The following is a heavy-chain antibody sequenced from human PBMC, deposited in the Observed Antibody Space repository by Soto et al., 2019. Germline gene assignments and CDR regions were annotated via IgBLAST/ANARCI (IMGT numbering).Heavy chain of an antibody. Sequence: GGSLRLSCAASGFTFRTYGMVWVRQAPGKGLEWVALISYDGSNKYYADSVKGRFTISRDNSKNTLYLQMNSLRAEDTAVYYCVGGYYHFDYWGQGSLVTVSS. D-gene: IGHD3-22*01. V-gene: IGHV3-33*01. J-gene: IGHJ4*02. CDR3: VGGYYHFDY. CDR2: ISYDGSNK. CDR1: GFTFRTYG.